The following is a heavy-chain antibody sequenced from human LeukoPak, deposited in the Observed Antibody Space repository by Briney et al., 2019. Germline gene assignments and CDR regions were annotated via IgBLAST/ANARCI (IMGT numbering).Heavy chain of an antibody. V-gene: IGHV4-4*07. J-gene: IGHJ5*02. CDR2: IYTSGST. Sequence: SETLSLTCTVSGGSISSYYWSWIRQPAGKGLEWIGRIYTSGSTNYNPSLKSRVTMSVDTSKNQFSLKLSSVTAADTAVYYCAREGFFDSSGYYYNWWFDPWGQGTLVTVSS. D-gene: IGHD3-22*01. CDR1: GGSISSYY. CDR3: AREGFFDSSGYYYNWWFDP.